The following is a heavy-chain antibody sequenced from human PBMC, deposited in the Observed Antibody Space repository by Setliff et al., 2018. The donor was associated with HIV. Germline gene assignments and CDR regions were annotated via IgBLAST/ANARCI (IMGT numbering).Heavy chain of an antibody. Sequence: SETLSLTCAVYGGSFSAYHWSWIRQTPGKELEWLGEINHSGSTAYNLALESRVSMSIDTSKNQFSLKLTSVTAADTAIYYCARGRDYTGSWFRPFYLDFWGHGNLVTVSS. J-gene: IGHJ4*01. CDR3: ARGRDYTGSWFRPFYLDF. CDR1: GGSFSAYH. V-gene: IGHV4-34*01. CDR2: INHSGST. D-gene: IGHD3-3*01.